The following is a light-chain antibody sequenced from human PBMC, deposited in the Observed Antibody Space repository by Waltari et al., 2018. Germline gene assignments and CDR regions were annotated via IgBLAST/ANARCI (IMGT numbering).Light chain of an antibody. CDR2: GAS. V-gene: IGKV1-6*02. J-gene: IGKJ1*01. CDR3: LQDYNYPRT. CDR1: QALGSE. Sequence: AIQMTQSPSSLSASVGGRVTITCRATQALGSELAWYQRRPGEAPKVLIYGASRLQKGVPSRFSGSGSGTYFTLTISSLQPEDFATYYCLQDYNYPRTFGQGTKVEV.